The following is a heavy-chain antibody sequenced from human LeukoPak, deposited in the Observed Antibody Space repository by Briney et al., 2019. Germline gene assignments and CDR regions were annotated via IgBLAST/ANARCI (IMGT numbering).Heavy chain of an antibody. V-gene: IGHV4-39*07. J-gene: IGHJ4*02. Sequence: PSETLSLTCTVSGGSIGSTRYYWGWIRQPPGKGLEWIGSISYSGSTHYNPSLKSRVTISVDTSKNQFSLKLSSVTAADTAVYYCRWLQLSFDYWGQGTLVTVSS. CDR1: GGSIGSTRYY. CDR3: RWLQLSFDY. D-gene: IGHD5-24*01. CDR2: ISYSGST.